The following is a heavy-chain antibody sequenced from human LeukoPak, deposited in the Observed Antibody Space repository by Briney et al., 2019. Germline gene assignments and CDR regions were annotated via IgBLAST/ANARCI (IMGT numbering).Heavy chain of an antibody. CDR2: IIPIFGTA. J-gene: IGHJ3*02. Sequence: SVKVSCKASGGTFSSYAISWVRQAPGQGLEWMGGIIPIFGTANYAQKFQGRVTITTDESTSTAYMELSSLRSEDTAVYYCARANGITDAFDIWGQGTMVTVSS. CDR3: ARANGITDAFDI. CDR1: GGTFSSYA. V-gene: IGHV1-69*05.